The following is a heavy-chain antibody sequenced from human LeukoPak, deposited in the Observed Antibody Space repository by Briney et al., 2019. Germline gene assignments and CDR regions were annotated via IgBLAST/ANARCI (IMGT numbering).Heavy chain of an antibody. J-gene: IGHJ3*02. CDR1: GFTFSIYG. Sequence: PGGSLRLSCAASGFTFSIYGMHWVRQAPGKGLEWVAVIWDDASNKYYADSVKGRFTISRDNSKNTLYLQMNSLRAEDTAVYYCARAEVPAAIKSGAFDIWGQGTMVTVSS. D-gene: IGHD2-2*01. CDR3: ARAEVPAAIKSGAFDI. CDR2: IWDDASNK. V-gene: IGHV3-33*01.